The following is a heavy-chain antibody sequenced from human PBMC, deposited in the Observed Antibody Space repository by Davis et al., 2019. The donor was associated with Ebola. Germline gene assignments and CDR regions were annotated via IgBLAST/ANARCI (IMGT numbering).Heavy chain of an antibody. V-gene: IGHV4-38-2*02. CDR3: ARLTGGVTWGEFDY. D-gene: IGHD3-16*01. J-gene: IGHJ4*02. CDR1: GYSISSGYY. Sequence: GSLRLSCTVSGYSISSGYYWGWIRQPPGKGLEWIGSIYHSGSTYYNPSLKSRVTISVDTSKNQFSLKLSSVTAADTAVYYCARLTGGVTWGEFDYWGQGTLVTVSS. CDR2: IYHSGST.